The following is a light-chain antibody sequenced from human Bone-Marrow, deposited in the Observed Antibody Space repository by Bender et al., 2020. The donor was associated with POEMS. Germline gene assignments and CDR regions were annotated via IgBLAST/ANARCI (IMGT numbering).Light chain of an antibody. CDR3: SSYSSSSTRVV. J-gene: IGLJ2*01. CDR1: TSDVGDYNY. CDR2: DVT. V-gene: IGLV2-14*01. Sequence: QSALTQPASVSGSPGQSITISCTGATSDVGDYNYVSWYQQRPGKGPQLIIYDVTSRPSGVSNRFSASKSGNTASLTISGLQAEDEGNYYCSSYSSSSTRVVFGGGTQLTVL.